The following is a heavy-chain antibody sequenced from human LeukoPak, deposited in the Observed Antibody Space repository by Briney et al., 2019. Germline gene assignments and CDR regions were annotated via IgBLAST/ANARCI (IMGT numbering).Heavy chain of an antibody. J-gene: IGHJ6*02. CDR2: IATAGDT. V-gene: IGHV3-13*01. D-gene: IGHD6-6*01. Sequence: GGSLRLSCAASGFTFSTFDMHWVRQTTGKGLEWVSTIATAGDTYYPGSVKGRFTIARDNSKNTLYLQMNSLRAEDTAVYYCSGSTGIAARRDRYYYYGMDVWGQGTTVTVSS. CDR3: SGSTGIAARRDRYYYYGMDV. CDR1: GFTFSTFD.